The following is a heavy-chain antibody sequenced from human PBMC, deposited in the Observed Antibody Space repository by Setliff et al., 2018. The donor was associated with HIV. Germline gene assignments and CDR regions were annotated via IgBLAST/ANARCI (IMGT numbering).Heavy chain of an antibody. CDR1: GFTFSSYG. V-gene: IGHV3-30*03. D-gene: IGHD6-19*01. CDR3: ARRDEEWLAPDAFDI. CDR2: ISYDGSNK. J-gene: IGHJ3*02. Sequence: PGGSLRLSCAASGFTFSSYGMHWVRQAPGKGLEWVAVISYDGSNKYYADSVKGRFTISRDNSKNTLYLQMNSLRSDDTAVYYCARRDEEWLAPDAFDIWGQGTMVTVSS.